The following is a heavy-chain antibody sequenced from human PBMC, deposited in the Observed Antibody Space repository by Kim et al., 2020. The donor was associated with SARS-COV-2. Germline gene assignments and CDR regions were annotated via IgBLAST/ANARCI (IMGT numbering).Heavy chain of an antibody. CDR3: ARVTIAARPSAFDI. D-gene: IGHD6-6*01. V-gene: IGHV4-4*02. J-gene: IGHJ3*02. Sequence: NPSLKSRVTISVDKSKNQFSLKLSSVTAADTAVYYCARVTIAARPSAFDIWGQGTMVTVSS.